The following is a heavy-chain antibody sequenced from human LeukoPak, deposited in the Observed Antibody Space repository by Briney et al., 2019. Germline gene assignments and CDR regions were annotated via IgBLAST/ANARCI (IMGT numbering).Heavy chain of an antibody. D-gene: IGHD2-2*01. J-gene: IGHJ4*02. CDR2: ISSSSSYI. CDR3: ATDIVVVPAAPSDY. Sequence: TGGSLRLSCAASGFTFSSYSMNWVRQAPGKGLEWVSSISSSSSYIYYADSVKGRFTISRDNAKNSLYLQMNSLRAEDTAVYYCATDIVVVPAAPSDYWGQGTLVTVSS. V-gene: IGHV3-21*01. CDR1: GFTFSSYS.